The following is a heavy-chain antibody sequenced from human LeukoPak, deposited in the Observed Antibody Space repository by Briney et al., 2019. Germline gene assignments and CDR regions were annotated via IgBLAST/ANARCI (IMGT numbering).Heavy chain of an antibody. CDR3: ARDRRYDSSGYYYTTDDY. D-gene: IGHD3-22*01. V-gene: IGHV1-69*04. J-gene: IGHJ4*02. CDR1: GGTFSSYA. CDR2: IIPYLGVA. Sequence: GASVKVSCKASGGTFSSYAISWVRQAPGQGLEWMGRIIPYLGVANYALKFQGRVTTTADKSTSTAYMELSSLRSEDTAVYYCARDRRYDSSGYYYTTDDYWGQGTLVTVSS.